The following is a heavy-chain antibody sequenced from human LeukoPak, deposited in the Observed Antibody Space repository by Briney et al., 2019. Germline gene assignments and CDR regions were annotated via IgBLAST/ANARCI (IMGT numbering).Heavy chain of an antibody. J-gene: IGHJ4*02. CDR2: INPSGGST. V-gene: IGHV1-46*01. CDR1: GGTFSSYA. CDR3: ARDPGKRFDY. D-gene: IGHD6-25*01. Sequence: ASVKVSCKASGGTFSSYAISWVRQAPGQGLEWMGIINPSGGSTSYAQKFQGRVTMTRDTSTSTVYMELSSLRSEDTAVYYCARDPGKRFDYWGQGTLVTVSS.